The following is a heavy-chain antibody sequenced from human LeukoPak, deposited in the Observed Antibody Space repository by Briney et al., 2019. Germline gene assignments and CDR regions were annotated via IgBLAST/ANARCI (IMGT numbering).Heavy chain of an antibody. CDR3: ARDVGGTSSSAG. CDR2: ILPKFAIA. J-gene: IGHJ4*02. CDR1: GGTFNTYA. V-gene: IGHV1-69*04. D-gene: IGHD2-15*01. Sequence: ASVKVSCKASGGTFNTYAINCVAQAPGQGLNWMGRILPKFAIANYAQKFQGRVTITADTSTSTAYMELSSLRSDDTAVYYCARDVGGTSSSAGWSQGSLVTVSS.